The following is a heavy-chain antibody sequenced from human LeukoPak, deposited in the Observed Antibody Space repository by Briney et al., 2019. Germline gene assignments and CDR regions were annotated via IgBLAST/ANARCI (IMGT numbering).Heavy chain of an antibody. J-gene: IGHJ4*02. CDR2: INPNSGGT. V-gene: IGHV1-2*02. Sequence: ASVKVSCKASGYTXTGCYMHWVRQAPGQGLEWMGWINPNSGGTNYAQKFQGRVTMTRDTSISTAYMELSRLRSDDTAVYYCARVVTCSGGSCYSHFDYWGQGTLVTVSS. D-gene: IGHD2-15*01. CDR3: ARVVTCSGGSCYSHFDY. CDR1: GYTXTGCY.